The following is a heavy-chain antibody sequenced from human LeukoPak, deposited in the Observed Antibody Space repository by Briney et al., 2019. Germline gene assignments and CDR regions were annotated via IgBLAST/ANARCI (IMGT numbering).Heavy chain of an antibody. V-gene: IGHV4-59*01. CDR1: GFTFSSYA. Sequence: GSLRLSCAASGFTFSSYAMSWIRQPPGKGLEWIGYIYYSGSTNYNPSLKSRVTISVDTSKNEFSLKLSSVTAADTAVYYCARVVCSGGSCYSDYWGQGTQVTVSS. CDR2: IYYSGST. D-gene: IGHD2-15*01. J-gene: IGHJ4*02. CDR3: ARVVCSGGSCYSDY.